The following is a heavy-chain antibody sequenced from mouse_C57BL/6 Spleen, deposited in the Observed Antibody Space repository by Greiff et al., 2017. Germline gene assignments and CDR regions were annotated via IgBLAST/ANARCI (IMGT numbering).Heavy chain of an antibody. CDR2: IDPSDSYT. V-gene: IGHV1-59*01. CDR3: ARDYYGSSLAY. Sequence: QVQLKQPGAELVRPGTSVKLSCKASGYTFTSYWMHWVKQRPGQGLEWIGVIDPSDSYTNYNQKFKGKATLTVDTSSSTAYMQLSSLTSEDSAVYYCARDYYGSSLAYWGQGTLVTVSA. CDR1: GYTFTSYW. D-gene: IGHD1-1*01. J-gene: IGHJ3*01.